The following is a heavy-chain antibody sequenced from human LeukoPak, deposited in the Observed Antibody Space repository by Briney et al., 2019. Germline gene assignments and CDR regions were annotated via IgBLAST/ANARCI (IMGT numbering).Heavy chain of an antibody. Sequence: PGGSLRLSCAASGFTFIDYDMHWVRHGIGKGLEWVSAIGIRGDTHYSGSVKGRFTISRENAESSLYLQMNSLRAEDTAVYYCARDRQIAYWGQGTLVTVSS. V-gene: IGHV3-13*01. J-gene: IGHJ4*02. CDR3: ARDRQIAY. CDR1: GFTFIDYD. CDR2: IGIRGDT.